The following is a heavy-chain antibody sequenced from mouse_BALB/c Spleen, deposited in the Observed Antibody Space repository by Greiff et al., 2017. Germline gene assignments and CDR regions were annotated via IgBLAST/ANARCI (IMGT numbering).Heavy chain of an antibody. CDR3: ARGGNYRYFDV. Sequence: EVKLVESGPGLVKPSQSLSLTCTVTGYSITSDYAWNWIRQFPGNKLEWMGYISYSGSTSYNPSLKSRISITRDTSKNQFFLQLNSVTTEDTATYYCARGGNYRYFDVWGAGTTVTVSS. CDR1: GYSITSDYA. J-gene: IGHJ1*01. CDR2: ISYSGST. D-gene: IGHD2-1*01. V-gene: IGHV3-2*02.